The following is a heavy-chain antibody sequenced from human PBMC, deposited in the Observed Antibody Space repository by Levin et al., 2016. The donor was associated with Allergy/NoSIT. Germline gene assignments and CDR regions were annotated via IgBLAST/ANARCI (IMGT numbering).Heavy chain of an antibody. D-gene: IGHD6-19*01. CDR3: AHRPPPPPNSGSGCFQS. V-gene: IGHV2-5*02. CDR2: IYWDDDK. J-gene: IGHJ1*01. CDR1: GFSLSTSGVG. Sequence: SGPTLVKPTQTLTLTCTFSGFSLSTSGVGVGWIRQPPGKALEWLALIYWDDDKRYSPSLKSRLTITKDTSKNQVVLTMTNMDPVDTATYYCAHRPPPPPNSGSGCFQSWGQGTLVTVSS.